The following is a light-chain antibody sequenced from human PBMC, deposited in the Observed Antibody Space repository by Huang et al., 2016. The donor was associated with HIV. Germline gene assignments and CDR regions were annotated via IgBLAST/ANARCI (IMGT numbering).Light chain of an antibody. J-gene: IGKJ1*01. V-gene: IGKV3-15*01. CDR2: SAS. CDR3: QQYNDWHPWT. Sequence: EIVMTQSPATLSVSPGERATLSCRASQSVNSNLAWYQQKPGQAPRLLIYSASTRATGIPARFSGSVSGTEFTLTISSLQSEDCAVYYCQQYNDWHPWTFGQGTKVEIK. CDR1: QSVNSN.